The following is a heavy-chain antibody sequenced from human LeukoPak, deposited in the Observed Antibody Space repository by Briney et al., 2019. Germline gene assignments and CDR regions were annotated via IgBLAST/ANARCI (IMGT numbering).Heavy chain of an antibody. J-gene: IGHJ4*02. CDR1: GFTFSTYA. D-gene: IGHD6-6*01. CDR3: ARAPGSLVSIAARPYYFDF. CDR2: ITGAGGAT. V-gene: IGHV3-23*01. Sequence: PGGSLRLSCAASGFTFSTYAMSWVRQAPGKWLEWVSVITGAGGATYYADSVKGRFAISRDNSKNILYLQMNSLRAEDTAVYYSARAPGSLVSIAARPYYFDFWGQGTLVTVSS.